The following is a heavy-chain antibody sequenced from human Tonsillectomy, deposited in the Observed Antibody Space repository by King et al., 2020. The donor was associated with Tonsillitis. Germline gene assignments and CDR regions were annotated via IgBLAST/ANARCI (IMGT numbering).Heavy chain of an antibody. CDR1: GFTFSSYA. V-gene: IGHV3-23*04. CDR3: AKERNVDGSSANY. Sequence: VQLVESGGGLVQPGGSLRLSCAASGFTFSSYAMSWVRQAPGKGLEWVSGISATGGSTYYADSVKGRFTISRDSSNNTLYLQMNSLRVADTAVYYCAKERNVDGSSANYWGQGTLVTVSS. CDR2: ISATGGST. J-gene: IGHJ4*02. D-gene: IGHD6-6*01.